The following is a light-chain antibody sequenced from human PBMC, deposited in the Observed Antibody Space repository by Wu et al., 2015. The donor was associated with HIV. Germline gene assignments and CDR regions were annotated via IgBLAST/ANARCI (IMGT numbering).Light chain of an antibody. CDR3: QQTYSTPKT. Sequence: DTQMTQSPSSLSASVGDRVTITCRASQSISNFLHWFHQKPGAAPKLLIYAASNLQSGVPSRFSGSGSGTDFTLTISSLQPEDFATYYCQQTYSTPKTFGQGTKVEIK. J-gene: IGKJ1*01. V-gene: IGKV1-39*01. CDR2: AAS. CDR1: QSISNF.